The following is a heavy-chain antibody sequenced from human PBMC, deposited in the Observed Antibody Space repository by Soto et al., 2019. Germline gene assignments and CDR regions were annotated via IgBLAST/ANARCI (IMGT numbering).Heavy chain of an antibody. CDR3: ARRATVTQYDY. D-gene: IGHD4-17*01. J-gene: IGHJ4*02. V-gene: IGHV4-61*01. CDR1: GVSVSSGSFY. Sequence: QVQLQESGPGLVKPSETLSLTCTVSGVSVSSGSFYWAWIRQPPGKGLEWIGFGSYSGTTNYKPSLKSRVTISVDTSRSQISLKVSSLTAADTAVYYCARRATVTQYDYWGQGTLVTVSS. CDR2: GSYSGTT.